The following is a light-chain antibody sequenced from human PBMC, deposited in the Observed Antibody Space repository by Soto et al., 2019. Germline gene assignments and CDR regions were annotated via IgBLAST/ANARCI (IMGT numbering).Light chain of an antibody. V-gene: IGKV3-20*01. J-gene: IGKJ2*01. CDR1: QTIRSNF. Sequence: EVVLTQSPATLSLSPGERATLSCRASQTIRSNFLTWYQQKPGQAPRLLIYTASTRAAGIPDRFSGSGSGTDFTLTISRLEPEDFAVYYCQHYDSSSRHTFGQGTKLQIK. CDR3: QHYDSSSRHT. CDR2: TAS.